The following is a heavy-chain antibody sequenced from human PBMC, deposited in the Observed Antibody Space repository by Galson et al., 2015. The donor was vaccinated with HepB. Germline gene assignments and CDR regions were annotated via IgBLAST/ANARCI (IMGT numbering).Heavy chain of an antibody. CDR1: GFTYNNYW. J-gene: IGHJ4*02. Sequence: SLRLSCAVSGFTYNNYWMSWVRQAPGRGLEWVANIKQDGSEKYYVDSVEGRFTVSRDNAKKTLYLDMNALSVEDTAVYYWARGWDTDVTSNFDYWGQGALVTVSS. V-gene: IGHV3-7*03. D-gene: IGHD5-18*01. CDR3: ARGWDTDVTSNFDY. CDR2: IKQDGSEK.